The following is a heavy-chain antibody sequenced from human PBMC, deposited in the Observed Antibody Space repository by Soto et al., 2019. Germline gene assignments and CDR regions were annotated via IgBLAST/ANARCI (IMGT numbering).Heavy chain of an antibody. D-gene: IGHD3-10*01. CDR3: ARHRGAFDH. CDR1: RFTFSSYE. CDR2: ISSIGTTI. Sequence: EVPEVESGGGFVQPGGSLRLSCAPSRFTFSSYEMHWVRQAPGKGLEWIAYISSIGTTIYYADSVKGRFIISRDNAKNSLYLQMNSLRAEDTAVYYCARHRGAFDHWGQGTLVTVSS. V-gene: IGHV3-48*03. J-gene: IGHJ4*02.